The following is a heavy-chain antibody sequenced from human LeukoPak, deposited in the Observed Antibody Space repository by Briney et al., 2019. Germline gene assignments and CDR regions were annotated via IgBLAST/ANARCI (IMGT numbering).Heavy chain of an antibody. CDR3: AKDSYDSSGYYSGVDY. V-gene: IGHV3-7*03. D-gene: IGHD3-22*01. CDR2: IKQDGSEK. Sequence: GGSLRLSCAASGFTFSSYWMSWVRQAPGKGLEWVANIKQDGSEKYYVDSVKGRFTISRDNAKNSLYLQMNSLRAEDTAVYYCAKDSYDSSGYYSGVDYWGQGTLVTVSS. J-gene: IGHJ4*02. CDR1: GFTFSSYW.